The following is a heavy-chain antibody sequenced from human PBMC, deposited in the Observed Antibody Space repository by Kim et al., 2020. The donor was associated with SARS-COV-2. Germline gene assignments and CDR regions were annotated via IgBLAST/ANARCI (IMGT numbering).Heavy chain of an antibody. D-gene: IGHD6-19*01. V-gene: IGHV3-43*01. J-gene: IGHJ1*01. CDR3: ARSHSSGWLGEYFQH. CDR2: ISWDGGST. Sequence: GGSLRLSCAASGFTFDDYTMHWVRQAPGKGLEWVSLISWDGGSTYYADSVKGRFTISRDNSKNSLYLQMNSLRTEDTALYYCARSHSSGWLGEYFQHWGQGTLVTVSS. CDR1: GFTFDDYT.